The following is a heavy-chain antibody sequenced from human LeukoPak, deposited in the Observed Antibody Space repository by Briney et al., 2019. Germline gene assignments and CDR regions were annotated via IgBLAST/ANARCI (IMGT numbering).Heavy chain of an antibody. V-gene: IGHV4-30-2*01. Sequence: SETLSLTCTVSGGSISSGGYYWSWIRQPPGKGLEWIGYIYHSGSTYYNPSIKSRVTISVDRSKNQFSLKLSSVTAADTAVYYCARGIPLRYFDWLFYRSESPYSDAFDIWGQGTMVTVSS. CDR1: GGSISSGGYY. CDR3: ARGIPLRYFDWLFYRSESPYSDAFDI. CDR2: IYHSGST. J-gene: IGHJ3*02. D-gene: IGHD3-9*01.